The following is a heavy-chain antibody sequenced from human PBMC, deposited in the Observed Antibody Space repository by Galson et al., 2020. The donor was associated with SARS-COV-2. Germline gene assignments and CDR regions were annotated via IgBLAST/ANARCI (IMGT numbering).Heavy chain of an antibody. CDR3: ARELVVPAATTYYWYYGMDV. CDR2: MNPNSGNT. D-gene: IGHD2-2*01. J-gene: IGHJ6*02. CDR1: GYTFTSYD. V-gene: IGHV1-8*01. Sequence: ASVKVSCKASGYTFTSYDINWVRQATGQGLEWMGWMNPNSGNTGYAQKFQGRVTMTRNTSISTAYMELSSLRSEDTAVYYCARELVVPAATTYYWYYGMDVWGQGTTVTVSS.